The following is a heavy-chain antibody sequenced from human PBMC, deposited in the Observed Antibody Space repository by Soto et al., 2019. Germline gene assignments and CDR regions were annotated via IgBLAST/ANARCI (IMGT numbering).Heavy chain of an antibody. CDR3: ARDFGSDLSAPGAVFDY. CDR2: ISAYNGNT. Sequence: QVQLVQSGVEVKKPGASVTVSCKASGYTFTSYGITWVRQAPGQGLEWMGWISAYNGNTHYAQNLQGRVTMTTDTSTYIAYMDLRSLQSDDTAVYYCARDFGSDLSAPGAVFDYWDQGTLVTVSS. V-gene: IGHV1-18*04. D-gene: IGHD3-3*01. CDR1: GYTFTSYG. J-gene: IGHJ4*02.